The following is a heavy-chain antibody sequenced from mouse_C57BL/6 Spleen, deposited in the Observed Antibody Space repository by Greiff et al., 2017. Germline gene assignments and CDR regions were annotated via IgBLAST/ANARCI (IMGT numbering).Heavy chain of an antibody. Sequence: EVKLVESGGDLVKPGGSLKLSCAASGFTFSSYGMSWVRQTPDKRLEWVATISSGGSYTYYPDSVKGRFTISRDNAKNTLYLQMSSLNSEDTAMYYCARSSWDDPHWYFDVWGTGTTVTVST. CDR3: ARSSWDDPHWYFDV. CDR1: GFTFSSYG. CDR2: ISSGGSYT. J-gene: IGHJ1*03. D-gene: IGHD4-1*01. V-gene: IGHV5-6*02.